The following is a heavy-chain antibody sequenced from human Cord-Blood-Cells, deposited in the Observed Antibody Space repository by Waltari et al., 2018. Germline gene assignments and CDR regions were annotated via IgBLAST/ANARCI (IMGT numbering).Heavy chain of an antibody. CDR1: GGSISSYY. Sequence: QVQLQESGPGLVKPSETLSLTCTVPGGSISSYYWSWIRQPAGQGLEWIWRIYTSGSTNYNPSLKSRVTMSVDTSKNQFSLKLSSVTAADTAVYYCARDRMVRGVISTDWYFDLWGRGTLVTVSS. J-gene: IGHJ2*01. V-gene: IGHV4-4*07. CDR3: ARDRMVRGVISTDWYFDL. CDR2: IYTSGST. D-gene: IGHD3-10*01.